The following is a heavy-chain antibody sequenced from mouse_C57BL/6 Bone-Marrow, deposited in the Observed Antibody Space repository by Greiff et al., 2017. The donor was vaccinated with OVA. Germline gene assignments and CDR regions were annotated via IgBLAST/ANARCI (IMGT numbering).Heavy chain of an antibody. CDR2: ISNGGGST. V-gene: IGHV5-12*01. CDR1: GFTFSDYY. Sequence: EVQGVESGGGLVQPGGSLKLSCAASGFTFSDYYMYWVRQTPEKRLEWVAYISNGGGSTYYPDTVKGRFTISRDNAKNTLYLQMSRLKSEDTAMYYCARHGSMVKDRFAYWGQGTLVTVSA. J-gene: IGHJ3*01. CDR3: ARHGSMVKDRFAY. D-gene: IGHD2-10*02.